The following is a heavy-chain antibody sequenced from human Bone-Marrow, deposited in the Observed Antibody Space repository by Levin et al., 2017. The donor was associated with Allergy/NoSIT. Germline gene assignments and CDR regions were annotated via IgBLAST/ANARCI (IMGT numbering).Heavy chain of an antibody. J-gene: IGHJ6*03. Sequence: KVSCKGSGYIFTNYWIAWVRQMPGKGLEWMGIIYPGDSDTRYSPSFQGQVTISADKSISTAYLQWSSLKASDTALYYCARRYYYGSGILWYMDVWGKGTAVTVSS. CDR2: IYPGDSDT. V-gene: IGHV5-51*01. D-gene: IGHD3-10*01. CDR3: ARRYYYGSGILWYMDV. CDR1: GYIFTNYW.